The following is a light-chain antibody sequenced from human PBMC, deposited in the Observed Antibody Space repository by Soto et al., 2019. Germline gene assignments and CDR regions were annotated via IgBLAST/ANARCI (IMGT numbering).Light chain of an antibody. CDR2: EDN. CDR3: CSYAGTTVFYV. Sequence: QYVLTHPASVSGSPGQSITISGTGTSADVGSYNLVSWYQHHPRRAPKLMIYEDNERPSGVSNRFSASKSGNTASLTISGLQAEDEADYYCCSYAGTTVFYVFGTGTKLTVL. J-gene: IGLJ1*01. CDR1: SADVGSYNL. V-gene: IGLV2-23*01.